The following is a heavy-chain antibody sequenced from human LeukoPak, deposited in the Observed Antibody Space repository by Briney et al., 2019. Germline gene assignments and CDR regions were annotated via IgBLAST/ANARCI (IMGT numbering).Heavy chain of an antibody. Sequence: GGSLRLSCAASGFTFSSYGMHWVRQAPGKGLEWVAVIWYDGSNKYYADSVKGRFTISRDNSKNTLYLQVNSLRAEDTAVYYCARGPLFGDYVTDYWGQGTLVTVSS. CDR2: IWYDGSNK. CDR3: ARGPLFGDYVTDY. J-gene: IGHJ4*02. CDR1: GFTFSSYG. D-gene: IGHD4-17*01. V-gene: IGHV3-33*01.